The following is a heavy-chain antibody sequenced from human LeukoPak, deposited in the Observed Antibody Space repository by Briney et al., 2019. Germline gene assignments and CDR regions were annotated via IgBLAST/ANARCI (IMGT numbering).Heavy chain of an antibody. CDR3: AKSDQTYYDFWSGSSGAFDI. V-gene: IGHV3-30*02. CDR1: GFTFSSYG. J-gene: IGHJ3*02. CDR2: IRYDGSNK. D-gene: IGHD3-3*01. Sequence: GGSLRLSCAASGFTFSSYGMHWVRQAPGKGLEWVAFIRYDGSNKYYADSVKGRFTISRDNSKNTLYLQMNSLRAEDTAVYYCAKSDQTYYDFWSGSSGAFDIWGQGTMVTVSS.